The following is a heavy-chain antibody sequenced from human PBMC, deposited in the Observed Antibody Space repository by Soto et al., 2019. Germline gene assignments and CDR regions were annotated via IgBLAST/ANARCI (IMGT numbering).Heavy chain of an antibody. CDR3: AKDQTAAAVPYYWYGMDV. Sequence: SETLSLTCIVSGGSISRGGYYWSWIRQNPGKGLEWIGYIHYSGSTNYNPSLKSRVTISVDTSKNQFSLQLSSVTAADTAVYYCAKDQTAAAVPYYWYGMDVWGQGTAVTVSS. D-gene: IGHD2-2*01. CDR1: GGSISRGGYY. V-gene: IGHV4-61*08. J-gene: IGHJ6*02. CDR2: IHYSGST.